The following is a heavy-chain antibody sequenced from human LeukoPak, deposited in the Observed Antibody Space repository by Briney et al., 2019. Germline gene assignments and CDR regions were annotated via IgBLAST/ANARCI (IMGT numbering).Heavy chain of an antibody. CDR3: TTVLSSNRYNLCDY. CDR1: GFSFTTYR. J-gene: IGHJ4*02. D-gene: IGHD6-13*01. CDR2: MTNTISDI. Sequence: GGSLRLSCAASGFSFTTYRMNWVRQAPGKGLEWVSSMTNTISDIHYADSVKGRFTISRDNAKNSVYLQMNSLRAEDTAMYYCTTVLSSNRYNLCDYWGQGTLVTVSS. V-gene: IGHV3-21*01.